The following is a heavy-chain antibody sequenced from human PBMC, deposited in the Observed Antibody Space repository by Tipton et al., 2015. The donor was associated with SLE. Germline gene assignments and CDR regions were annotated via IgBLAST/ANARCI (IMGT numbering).Heavy chain of an antibody. D-gene: IGHD6-13*01. J-gene: IGHJ4*02. CDR2: INHSGST. V-gene: IGHV4-34*01. Sequence: TLSLTCAVYGGSFSGFYWSWIRQPPGKGLEWIGEINHSGSTNYNPSLKSRVTISVDTSKNQFSLRLSSVTAADTAVYYCAREPSMSSSWYDYWGQGTLVPVSS. CDR3: AREPSMSSSWYDY. CDR1: GGSFSGFY.